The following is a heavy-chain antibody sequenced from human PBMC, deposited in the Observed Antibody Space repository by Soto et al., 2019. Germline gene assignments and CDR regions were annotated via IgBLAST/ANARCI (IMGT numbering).Heavy chain of an antibody. CDR1: GGTFSSCA. D-gene: IGHD6-19*01. J-gene: IGHJ4*02. CDR2: IIPIFGTA. V-gene: IGHV1-69*01. CDR3: ARVQDSSGWYGGALDY. Sequence: QVQLVQSGAEVKKPGSSVKVSCKASGGTFSSCAISWVRQAPGQGLEWMGGIIPIFGTANYAQKFQGRVTITADESTSTAYMELSSLRSEDTAVYYCARVQDSSGWYGGALDYWGQGTLVTVSS.